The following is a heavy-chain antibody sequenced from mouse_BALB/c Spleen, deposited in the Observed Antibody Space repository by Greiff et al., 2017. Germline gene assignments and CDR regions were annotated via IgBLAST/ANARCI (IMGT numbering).Heavy chain of an antibody. CDR3: ARSLRAPYAMDD. V-gene: IGHV1-77*01. Sequence: QVQLKESGAELARPGASVKLSCKASGYTFTDYYINWVKQRTGQGLEWIGEIYPGSGNTYYNEKFKGKATLTADKSSSTAYMQLSSLTSEDSAVYFCARSLRAPYAMDDWGQGTSVTVAS. CDR2: IYPGSGNT. CDR1: GYTFTDYY. J-gene: IGHJ4*01.